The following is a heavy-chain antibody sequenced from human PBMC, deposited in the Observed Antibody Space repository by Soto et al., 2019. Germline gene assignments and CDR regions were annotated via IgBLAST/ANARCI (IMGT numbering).Heavy chain of an antibody. Sequence: QVQLVQSGAEVKKPGSSVKVSCKASGGTFSSYAISWVRQAPGQGLEWMGGISPIFGTANYEQKFQGRVTITADESTSTASMEMSRLRSEDTAVYYCARLPVADLYRDYWGQGTLVTVSS. J-gene: IGHJ4*02. CDR1: GGTFSSYA. D-gene: IGHD6-19*01. V-gene: IGHV1-69*12. CDR3: ARLPVADLYRDY. CDR2: ISPIFGTA.